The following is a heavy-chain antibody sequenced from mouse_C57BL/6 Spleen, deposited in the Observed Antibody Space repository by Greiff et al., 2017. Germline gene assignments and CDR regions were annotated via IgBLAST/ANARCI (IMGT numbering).Heavy chain of an antibody. V-gene: IGHV5-17*01. CDR1: GFTFSDYG. CDR3: ARPDYYGSSYVYYAMDY. D-gene: IGHD1-1*01. Sequence: EVQRVESGGGLVKPGGSLKLSCAASGFTFSDYGMHWVRQAPEKGLEWVAYISSGSSTIYYADTVKGRFTISRDNAKNTLFLQMTSLRSEDTAMYYCARPDYYGSSYVYYAMDYWGQGTSVTVSS. J-gene: IGHJ4*01. CDR2: ISSGSSTI.